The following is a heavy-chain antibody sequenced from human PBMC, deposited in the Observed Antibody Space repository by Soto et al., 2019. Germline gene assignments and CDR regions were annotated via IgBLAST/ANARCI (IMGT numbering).Heavy chain of an antibody. V-gene: IGHV5-51*01. J-gene: IGHJ4*02. D-gene: IGHD3-16*01. CDR2: IYPGDSDT. CDR3: ASSPNIWGSYTNLAAVY. Sequence: GESLKISCKGSGYSFTSYWIGWVRQMPGKGLEWMGIIYPGDSDTRYSPSFQGQVTISADKSISTAYLQWGSLKASDTAMYYCASSPNIWGSYTNLAAVYWGQGTLVTVSS. CDR1: GYSFTSYW.